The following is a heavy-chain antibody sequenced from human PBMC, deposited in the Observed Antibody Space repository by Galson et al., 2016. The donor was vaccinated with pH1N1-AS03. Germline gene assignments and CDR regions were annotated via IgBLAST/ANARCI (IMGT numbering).Heavy chain of an antibody. Sequence: QSGAEVTIPGESLKISCKASGYSFTNHWIAWVRQMPGKGLEWMGIIYPADSETKYSPSFQGQVTISVDKSITTAYLQWNRLKASDTAMYYCAKSYCSGGSCYRKNAFDIWGQGTMVAVSS. V-gene: IGHV5-51*01. CDR3: AKSYCSGGSCYRKNAFDI. CDR1: GYSFTNHW. J-gene: IGHJ3*02. D-gene: IGHD2-15*01. CDR2: IYPADSET.